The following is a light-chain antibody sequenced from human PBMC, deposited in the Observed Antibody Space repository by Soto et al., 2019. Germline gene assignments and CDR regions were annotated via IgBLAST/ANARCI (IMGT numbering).Light chain of an antibody. CDR1: QSISSN. CDR2: GAF. Sequence: TLSPATLSLSSVERATLSCRASQSISSNLAWYQQKPGQAPWLLIYGAFNRAGGIPDRFSGSGSGTDFTLTISRLEPEDFAVYYCQQYGSSPRTFGQGTKVDIK. V-gene: IGKV3-20*01. CDR3: QQYGSSPRT. J-gene: IGKJ1*01.